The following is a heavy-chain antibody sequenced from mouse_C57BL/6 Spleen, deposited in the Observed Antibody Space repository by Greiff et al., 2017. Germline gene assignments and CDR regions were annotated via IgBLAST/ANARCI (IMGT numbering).Heavy chain of an antibody. CDR1: GFTFSDYG. D-gene: IGHD1-1*01. V-gene: IGHV5-17*01. Sequence: EVHLVESGGGLVKPGGSLKLSCAASGFTFSDYGMHWVRQAPEKGLEWVAYISSGSSTIYYADTVKGRFTISRDNAKNTLFLQMTSLRSEDTAMYYCARHYYGSSYEGAMDYWGQGTSVTASS. J-gene: IGHJ4*01. CDR3: ARHYYGSSYEGAMDY. CDR2: ISSGSSTI.